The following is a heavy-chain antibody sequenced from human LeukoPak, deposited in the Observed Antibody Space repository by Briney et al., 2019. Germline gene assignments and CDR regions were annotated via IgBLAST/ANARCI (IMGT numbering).Heavy chain of an antibody. CDR1: GGTFSSYA. CDR2: IIPIFGTA. CDR3: ARDLYYYDSSGYFDY. D-gene: IGHD3-22*01. J-gene: IGHJ4*02. V-gene: IGHV1-69*05. Sequence: ASVKASCKASGGTFSSYAISWVRQAPGQGLEWMGGIIPIFGTANYAQKFQGRVTITTDESTSTAYMELSSLRSEDTAVYYCARDLYYYDSSGYFDYWGQGTLVTVSS.